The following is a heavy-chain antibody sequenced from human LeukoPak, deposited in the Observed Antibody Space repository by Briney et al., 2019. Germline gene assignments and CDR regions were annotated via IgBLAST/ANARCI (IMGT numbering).Heavy chain of an antibody. J-gene: IGHJ4*02. CDR3: ARDDACSGGSCYGIDY. V-gene: IGHV1-2*02. D-gene: IGHD2-15*01. CDR1: GYTFTGYY. Sequence: GALVKVSCKASGYTFTGYYMHWVRQAPGQGLEWMGWINPNSGGTNYAQKFQGRVTMTRDTSISTAYMELSRLRSDDTAVYYCARDDACSGGSCYGIDYWGQGTLVTVSS. CDR2: INPNSGGT.